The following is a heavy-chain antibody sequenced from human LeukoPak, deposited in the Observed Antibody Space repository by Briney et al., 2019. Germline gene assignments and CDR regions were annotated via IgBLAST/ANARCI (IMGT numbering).Heavy chain of an antibody. D-gene: IGHD2-2*01. V-gene: IGHV1-2*02. CDR1: GYTFTGFY. CDR2: INPNSGDT. CDR3: ARGRGYCSSTSCGLWFDP. J-gene: IGHJ5*02. Sequence: ASVKVSFKTSGYTFTGFYMHWVRRAPGQGLDWIGWINPNSGDTNYAQKFQGRVTMTRDTSISTAYMELSRLRSDDTAVYYCARGRGYCSSTSCGLWFDPWGQGTLVTVSS.